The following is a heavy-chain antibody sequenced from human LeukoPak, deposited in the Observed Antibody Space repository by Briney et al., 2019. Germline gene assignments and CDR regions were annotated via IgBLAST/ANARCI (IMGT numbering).Heavy chain of an antibody. Sequence: ASVKVSCKASGYTFTSYDINWVRQATGQGLEWMGWMNPNSGNTGYAQKFQGGVTITRNTSISTAYMELSSLRSEDTAVYYCAIMEYSSSSEGTQFDYWGQGTLVTVSS. CDR2: MNPNSGNT. J-gene: IGHJ4*02. D-gene: IGHD6-6*01. CDR1: GYTFTSYD. CDR3: AIMEYSSSSEGTQFDY. V-gene: IGHV1-8*03.